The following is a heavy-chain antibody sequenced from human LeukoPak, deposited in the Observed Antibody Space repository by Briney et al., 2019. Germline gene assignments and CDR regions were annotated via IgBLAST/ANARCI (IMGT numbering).Heavy chain of an antibody. D-gene: IGHD1-26*01. V-gene: IGHV3-23*01. CDR1: GFTFSSYG. Sequence: PGGSLRLSCAASGFTFSSYGMHWVRQAPGKGLEWVSAISGSGGSTYYADFVKGRFTISRDNSKNTLYLQMNSLRAEDTAVYYCAKGRPVGATSTAFDYWGQGTLVTVSS. CDR2: ISGSGGST. CDR3: AKGRPVGATSTAFDY. J-gene: IGHJ4*02.